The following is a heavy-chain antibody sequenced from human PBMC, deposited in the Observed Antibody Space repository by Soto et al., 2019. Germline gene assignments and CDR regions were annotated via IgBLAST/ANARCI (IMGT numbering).Heavy chain of an antibody. D-gene: IGHD1-26*01. CDR3: AKMELLTKSPFDY. CDR2: ISGSGGST. CDR1: GFTFSIYA. J-gene: IGHJ4*02. V-gene: IGHV3-23*01. Sequence: PGGSLRLSCAASGFTFSIYAMSWVRHAPGKGLEWVSAISGSGGSTYYADSVKGRFTISRDNSKNTLYLQMNSLRAEDTAVYYCAKMELLTKSPFDYWGQGTLVTVSS.